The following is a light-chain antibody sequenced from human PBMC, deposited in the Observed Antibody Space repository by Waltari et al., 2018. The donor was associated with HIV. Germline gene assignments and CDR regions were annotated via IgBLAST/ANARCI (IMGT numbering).Light chain of an antibody. CDR3: ATWDSDLRLGV. CDR2: EDN. V-gene: IGLV1-51*02. CDR1: SSNVGNNY. Sequence: QSVLTQPPSVSAAPGQKVTISCSGSSSNVGNNYVSWYRHLPGTAPNLPIYEDNKRPSGIPDRISGSKAGTSATLGITGLQTGDEADYYCATWDSDLRLGVVGAGTKVTVL. J-gene: IGLJ1*01.